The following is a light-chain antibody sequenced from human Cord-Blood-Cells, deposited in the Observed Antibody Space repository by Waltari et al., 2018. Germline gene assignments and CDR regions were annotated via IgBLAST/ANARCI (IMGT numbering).Light chain of an antibody. CDR1: SSDVGRYNY. CDR3: SSYTSSSTYV. Sequence: QSALTQPAPVSGSPGQSITISCTGTSSDVGRYNYVSWYQQHPGKAPKRMIYEVSNLPAGVSNRFSGSKSGNTASLTISGLQAEDEADYYCSSYTSSSTYVFGTGTKVTVL. CDR2: EVS. V-gene: IGLV2-14*01. J-gene: IGLJ1*01.